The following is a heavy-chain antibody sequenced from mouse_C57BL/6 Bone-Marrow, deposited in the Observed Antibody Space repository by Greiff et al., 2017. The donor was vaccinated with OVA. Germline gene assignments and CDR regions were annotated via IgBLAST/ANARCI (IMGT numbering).Heavy chain of an antibody. J-gene: IGHJ3*01. Sequence: VQLKESGGGLVKPGGSLKLSCAASGFTFSSYAMSWVRQTPEKRLEWVATISDGGSYTYYPDNVKGRFTISGDNAKNNLYLQMSHLKSEDTAMYYCARDALGFAYWGQGTLVTVSA. CDR3: ARDALGFAY. CDR1: GFTFSSYA. V-gene: IGHV5-4*01. CDR2: ISDGGSYT.